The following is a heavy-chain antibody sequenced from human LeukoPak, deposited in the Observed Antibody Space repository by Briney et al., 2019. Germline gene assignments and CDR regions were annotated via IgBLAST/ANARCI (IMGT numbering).Heavy chain of an antibody. CDR2: IFYSGSN. Sequence: SGTLSLTCTVSGGSISSYYWSWIRQPPGKGLEWIGHIFYSGSNNYNPSLKSRVTISVDTSKNQFSLKLSSVTAADTAVYYCARGSGYYYPYFDYWGQGTLVTVSS. CDR3: ARGSGYYYPYFDY. J-gene: IGHJ4*02. CDR1: GGSISSYY. V-gene: IGHV4-59*01. D-gene: IGHD3-22*01.